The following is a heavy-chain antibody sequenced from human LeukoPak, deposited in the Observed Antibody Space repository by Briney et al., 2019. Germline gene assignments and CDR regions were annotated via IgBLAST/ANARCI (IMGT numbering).Heavy chain of an antibody. Sequence: PSETLSLTRAVYGGSFHNYYWNWIRQPPGKGLEWIGEINHSGSTNYNPSLKSRVTISVDTSKNQFSLKLSSVTAADTAVYYCARSGVPFSSSWYIRFWGQGTLVTVSS. CDR2: INHSGST. CDR1: GGSFHNYY. V-gene: IGHV4-34*01. J-gene: IGHJ4*02. D-gene: IGHD6-13*01. CDR3: ARSGVPFSSSWYIRF.